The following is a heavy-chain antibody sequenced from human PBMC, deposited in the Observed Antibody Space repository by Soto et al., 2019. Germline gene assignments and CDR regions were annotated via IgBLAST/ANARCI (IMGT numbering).Heavy chain of an antibody. J-gene: IGHJ2*01. D-gene: IGHD3-22*01. CDR3: ASAYDSSGYYYVWYFDL. CDR2: IIPILGIA. CDR1: GGTFSSYT. Sequence: ASVKVSCKASGGTFSSYTISWVRQAPGQGLEWMGRIIPILGIANYAQKFQGRVTITADKSTSTAYMELSSLRSEDTAVYYCASAYDSSGYYYVWYFDLWGRGTLVTVSS. V-gene: IGHV1-69*02.